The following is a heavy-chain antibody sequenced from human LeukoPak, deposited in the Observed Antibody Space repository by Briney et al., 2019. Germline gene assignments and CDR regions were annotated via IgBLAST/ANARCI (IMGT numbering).Heavy chain of an antibody. CDR1: GFTVSSNY. D-gene: IGHD3-9*01. Sequence: GGSLRLSCAASGFTVSSNYMSWVRQAPGKGLEWVAVISYDGSNKYYADSVKGRFTISRDNSENTLYLQMNSLRAEDTAVYYCAKDRSGRDILTGKYYYYGMDVWGQGTTVTVSS. CDR3: AKDRSGRDILTGKYYYYGMDV. J-gene: IGHJ6*02. CDR2: ISYDGSNK. V-gene: IGHV3-30*18.